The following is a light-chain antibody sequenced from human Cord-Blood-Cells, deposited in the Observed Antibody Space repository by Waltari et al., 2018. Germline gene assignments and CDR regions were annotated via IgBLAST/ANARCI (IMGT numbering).Light chain of an antibody. CDR3: MQSIQLPLT. V-gene: IGKV2D-29*02. CDR2: GVS. CDR1: HSLLHSDGKTY. J-gene: IGKJ4*01. Sequence: DIVMTQTPLSLSVTPGQPASISCKSSHSLLHSDGKTYLYWYLPKPGQSPQLLIYGVSNRFSGVPDRFSGSGSGNDFTLKISRVEAEDFGVYYCMQSIQLPLTFGGGTKVEIK.